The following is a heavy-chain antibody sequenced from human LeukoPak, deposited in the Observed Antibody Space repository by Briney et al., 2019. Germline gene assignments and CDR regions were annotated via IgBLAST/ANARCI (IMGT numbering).Heavy chain of an antibody. CDR2: INTSGGSS. CDR3: SRDWTESDY. D-gene: IGHD3/OR15-3a*01. Sequence: ASVKVSCKASGYTFTSYYMHWVRQAPGQGLEWMGLINTSGGSSSYAQKFQGRVTITKDTSTSTVYMELSSLRSEDTAVYYCSRDWTESDYWGQGTLVTVSS. CDR1: GYTFTSYY. J-gene: IGHJ4*02. V-gene: IGHV1-46*01.